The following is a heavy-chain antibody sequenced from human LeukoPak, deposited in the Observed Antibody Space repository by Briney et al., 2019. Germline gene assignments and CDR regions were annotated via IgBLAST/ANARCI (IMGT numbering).Heavy chain of an antibody. V-gene: IGHV3-21*01. CDR1: GLTFSSYA. J-gene: IGHJ5*02. CDR2: ISSSSSYI. Sequence: GGSLRLSCAASGLTFSSYAMSWVRQAPGKGLEWVSSISSSSSYIYYADSVKGRFTISRDNAKNSLYLQMNSLRAEDTAVYYCARVKTHCSGGSCYTDWFDPWGQGTLVTVSS. CDR3: ARVKTHCSGGSCYTDWFDP. D-gene: IGHD2-15*01.